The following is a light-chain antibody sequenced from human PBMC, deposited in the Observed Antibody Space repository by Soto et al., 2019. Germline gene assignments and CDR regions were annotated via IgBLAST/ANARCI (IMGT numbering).Light chain of an antibody. Sequence: ENILSQSPGTVSLSQGERATLSCRASQTGSNSYLAWYQHKSGQAPRLLIYGVYTRATGIPDRFSGSGSGTEFTLTITRLEPEDSAVYFCQHYGYSQWTFGQGTKVDI. CDR3: QHYGYSQWT. V-gene: IGKV3-20*01. CDR1: QTGSNSY. CDR2: GVY. J-gene: IGKJ1*01.